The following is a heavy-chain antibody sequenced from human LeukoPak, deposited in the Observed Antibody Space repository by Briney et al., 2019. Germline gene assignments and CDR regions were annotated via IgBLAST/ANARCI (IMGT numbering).Heavy chain of an antibody. CDR3: AKDTSIGRYCTNGVCSPFDY. D-gene: IGHD2-8*01. Sequence: PRGALRLSCATPGFNLSSYAMSWVPQAPGKGLEWVSAISDSGGSTYDADSVKGRFTISRDNSKNTLYLQMNSLRAEDTAVYYCAKDTSIGRYCTNGVCSPFDYWGQGTLVTVSS. V-gene: IGHV3-23*01. CDR2: ISDSGGST. CDR1: GFNLSSYA. J-gene: IGHJ4*02.